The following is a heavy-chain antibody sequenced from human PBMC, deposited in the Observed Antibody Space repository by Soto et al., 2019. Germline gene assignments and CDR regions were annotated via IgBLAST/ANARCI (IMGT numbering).Heavy chain of an antibody. CDR1: GGSISSSSYY. CDR2: IYYSGST. CDR3: ACIFSGGYGYGFYYYGMDV. J-gene: IGHJ6*02. Sequence: SETLSLTCTVSGGSISSSSYYWGWIRQPPGKWLEWIGSIYYSGSTYYNPSLKSRVTISVDTSKNQFSLKLSSVTAADTAVYYCACIFSGGYGYGFYYYGMDVWGQGTTVTAP. D-gene: IGHD5-18*01. V-gene: IGHV4-39*01.